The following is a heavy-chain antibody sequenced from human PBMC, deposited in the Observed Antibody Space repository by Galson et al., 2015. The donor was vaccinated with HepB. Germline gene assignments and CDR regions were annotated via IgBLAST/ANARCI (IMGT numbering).Heavy chain of an antibody. CDR2: IRSKAYSYAT. Sequence: SLRLSCAASGFTFSGSAIHWVRQASGKGPEWVGLIRSKAYSYATSYVPSLKGRFTISRDDSKNMAYLHMNSLKTEDTAMYYCSRLGDVSGYSSRWGQGTLVSVSS. D-gene: IGHD6-13*01. CDR3: SRLGDVSGYSSR. CDR1: GFTFSGSA. J-gene: IGHJ4*02. V-gene: IGHV3-73*01.